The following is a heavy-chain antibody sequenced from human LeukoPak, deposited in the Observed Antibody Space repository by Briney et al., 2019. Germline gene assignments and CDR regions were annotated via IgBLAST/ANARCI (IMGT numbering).Heavy chain of an antibody. Sequence: ASVKVSCKASGYTFTSYYMHWVRQAPGQGLEWMGIINPSGGSTSYAQKFQGRVTITRDTSANTAYMELSSLRSEDTAVYYCARGLYGSGSYDAFDIWGQGTMVTVSS. D-gene: IGHD3-10*01. V-gene: IGHV1-46*01. CDR3: ARGLYGSGSYDAFDI. CDR2: INPSGGST. CDR1: GYTFTSYY. J-gene: IGHJ3*02.